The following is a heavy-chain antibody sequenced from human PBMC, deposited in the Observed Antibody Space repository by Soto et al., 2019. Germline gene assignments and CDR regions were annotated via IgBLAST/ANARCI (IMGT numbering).Heavy chain of an antibody. CDR3: ARSWNGRGGYAMDV. Sequence: SETLSLTCAVYGGSFSGYYWHWIRQPPGKGLEWIGEINHSGSTNYNPSLKSRVTVSVATSKNQFSLQLSSVTAADTAVYYCARSWNGRGGYAMDVWGRGTTVTVSS. D-gene: IGHD1-1*01. V-gene: IGHV4-34*01. CDR1: GGSFSGYY. J-gene: IGHJ6*02. CDR2: INHSGST.